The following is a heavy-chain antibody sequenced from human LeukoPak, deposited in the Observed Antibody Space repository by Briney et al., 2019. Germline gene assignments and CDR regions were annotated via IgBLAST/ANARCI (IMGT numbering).Heavy chain of an antibody. J-gene: IGHJ4*02. D-gene: IGHD6-19*01. V-gene: IGHV3-9*01. CDR3: AKGSIAVAGTWGEPFDY. CDR2: ICWNSGSI. CDR1: GFTFDDYA. Sequence: GGSLRLFCAASGFTFDDYAMHWVRQAPGKGLEWVSGICWNSGSIGYADSVKGRFTISRDNAKNSLYLQMYSLRAEDTALYYCAKGSIAVAGTWGEPFDYWGQGTLVTVSS.